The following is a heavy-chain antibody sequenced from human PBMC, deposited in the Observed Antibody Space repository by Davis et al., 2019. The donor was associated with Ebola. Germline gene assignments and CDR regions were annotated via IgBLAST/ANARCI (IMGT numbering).Heavy chain of an antibody. CDR2: ISYDGSNK. CDR1: GFTFSSYG. CDR3: ARWSWELLFDY. J-gene: IGHJ4*02. Sequence: GESLKISCAASGFTFSSYGMHWVRQAPGKGLEWVAVISYDGSNKYYADSVKGRFTISGDNAKNSLYLQMNSLRAEDTAVYYCARWSWELLFDYWGQGTLVTVSS. D-gene: IGHD1-26*01. V-gene: IGHV3-30*03.